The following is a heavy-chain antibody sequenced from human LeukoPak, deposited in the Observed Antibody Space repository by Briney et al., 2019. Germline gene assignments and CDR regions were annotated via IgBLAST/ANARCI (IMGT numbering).Heavy chain of an antibody. CDR2: LNFDGSET. CDR3: AKASWYGTSLDYFDY. D-gene: IGHD6-13*01. V-gene: IGHV3-74*01. Sequence: GSLRLSCATSGFTFRSYCMHCVRQATVKGLVWVSRLNFDGSETNYADSVKGRFTISRDNAKNTLYLQMNSLRAEDTAVYYCAKASWYGTSLDYFDYWGQGTLVTVSS. J-gene: IGHJ4*02. CDR1: GFTFRSYC.